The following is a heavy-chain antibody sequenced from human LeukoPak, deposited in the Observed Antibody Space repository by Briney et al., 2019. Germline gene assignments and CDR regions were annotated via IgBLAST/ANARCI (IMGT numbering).Heavy chain of an antibody. V-gene: IGHV3-66*01. D-gene: IGHD3-3*01. Sequence: GGSLRLSCAASGFTVSGNYMNWVRQAPGKGLEWVSVIYSGGSTYYTDSVKGRFTISRDNSKNTLYLQMNSLRAEDTAVYYCAIHPIVSRYDFWSGQSPFYYYYMDVWGKGTTVTVSS. CDR2: IYSGGST. CDR1: GFTVSGNY. J-gene: IGHJ6*03. CDR3: AIHPIVSRYDFWSGQSPFYYYYMDV.